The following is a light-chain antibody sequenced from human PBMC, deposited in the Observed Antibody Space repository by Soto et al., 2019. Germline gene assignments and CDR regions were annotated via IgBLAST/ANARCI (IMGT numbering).Light chain of an antibody. CDR2: AAS. CDR3: QQSYSTPWT. Sequence: DIQMTQSPSSLSASVGDRVTITCRASRSISNFLNWYQQKPGKAPKLLIYAASSLQSGVPSRFSGSGSGTDFTLTISSLQPEDFATYYCQQSYSTPWTFVQGTKVDIK. V-gene: IGKV1-39*01. J-gene: IGKJ1*01. CDR1: RSISNF.